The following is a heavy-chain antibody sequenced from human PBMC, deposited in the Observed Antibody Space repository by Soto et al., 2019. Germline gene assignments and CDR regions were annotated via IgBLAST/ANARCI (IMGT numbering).Heavy chain of an antibody. J-gene: IGHJ4*02. D-gene: IGHD3-3*01. CDR3: NTYPDFWGGHTPL. V-gene: IGHV3-15*07. CDR2: VKSKADGGTA. Sequence: EVQLVESGGGLVKPGGSLRLSCAASGFSISNAWMHWVRQAPGKGLEWVGRVKSKADGGTADYAAPVKGRFTISRDDSQNTQYLQMNRLKMEDTAVYYCNTYPDFWGGHTPLWGQGTPVTVSS. CDR1: GFSISNAW.